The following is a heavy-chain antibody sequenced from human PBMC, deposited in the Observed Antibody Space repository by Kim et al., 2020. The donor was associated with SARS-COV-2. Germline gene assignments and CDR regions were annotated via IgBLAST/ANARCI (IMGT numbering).Heavy chain of an antibody. CDR3: MKGGWGWIWAL. D-gene: IGHD2-2*03. Sequence: GGSLRLSCTTSGFTFTGYAMSWVRQAPGKGLEWVSSIDGSDGTTYYVDSVKGRFTISRDNSKNTLYLQMNSLRADDTAVYYCMKGGWGWIWALWGQGT. CDR2: IDGSDGTT. V-gene: IGHV3-23*01. CDR1: GFTFTGYA. J-gene: IGHJ4*02.